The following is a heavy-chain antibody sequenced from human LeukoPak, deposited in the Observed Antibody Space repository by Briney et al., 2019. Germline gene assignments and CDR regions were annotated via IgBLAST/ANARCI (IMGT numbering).Heavy chain of an antibody. D-gene: IGHD3-10*01. CDR2: ISSSGSTI. CDR1: GFTFSSYE. J-gene: IGHJ4*02. CDR3: ARGPGASDY. Sequence: QAGGSLRLSCAASGFTFSSYEMNWVRQAPGKGLEWVSYISSSGSTIYYADSVKGRFTISRDNAKNSLYLQMNSLRAEGTAVYYCARGPGASDYWGQGTLVTVSS. V-gene: IGHV3-48*03.